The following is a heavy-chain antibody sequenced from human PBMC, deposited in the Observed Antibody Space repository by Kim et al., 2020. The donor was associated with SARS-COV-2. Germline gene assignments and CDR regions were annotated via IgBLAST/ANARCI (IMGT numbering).Heavy chain of an antibody. CDR2: IYYSGST. CDR3: ARTLTAVGYFDY. J-gene: IGHJ4*02. Sequence: SETLSLTCTVSGGSISSYYWSWIRQPPGKGLEWIGYIYYSGSTNYNPSLKSRVTISVDTSKNQFPLTLSSVTAADTAVYYCARTLTAVGYFDYWGQGTLV. V-gene: IGHV4-59*01. D-gene: IGHD1-26*01. CDR1: GGSISSYY.